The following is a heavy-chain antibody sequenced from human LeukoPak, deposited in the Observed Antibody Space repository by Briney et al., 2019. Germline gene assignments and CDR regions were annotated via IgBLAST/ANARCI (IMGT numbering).Heavy chain of an antibody. CDR3: ARQRGGSGHDYGY. CDR2: IYPGDSDS. Sequence: GESLKISCKGSGYRFTTYWIGWVRQMPGKGLEWMGIIYPGDSDSRYSPSFQGQVTISADKSITTAYLQWDSLKASDTAMYYCARQRGGSGHDYGYWGQGTLVTVSS. D-gene: IGHD5-12*01. J-gene: IGHJ4*02. V-gene: IGHV5-51*01. CDR1: GYRFTTYW.